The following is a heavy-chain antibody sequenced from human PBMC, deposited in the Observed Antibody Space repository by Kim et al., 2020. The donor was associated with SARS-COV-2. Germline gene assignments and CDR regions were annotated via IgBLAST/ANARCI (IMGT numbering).Heavy chain of an antibody. CDR1: GFTFSDYA. J-gene: IGHJ5*02. D-gene: IGHD3-16*01. Sequence: GGSLRLSCAASGFTFSDYAFHWVRQAPGKGLEWVAMISYDGRATYYGDSVKGRCSVSRDTSKNTVYLQVDSLRPDDTALYYCARDAFGSKWNNWFDPWG. V-gene: IGHV3-30*04. CDR2: ISYDGRAT. CDR3: ARDAFGSKWNNWFDP.